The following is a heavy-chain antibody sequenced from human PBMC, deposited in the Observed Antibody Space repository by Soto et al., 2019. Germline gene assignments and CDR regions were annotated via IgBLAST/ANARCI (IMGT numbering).Heavy chain of an antibody. Sequence: QVQLVQSGAEVKKPGASVKVSCKASGYTFTSYGSSWVRQAPGQGLKRMGWISAYNGNTNYAQKLQGRVTMTTDTSTSTAYMELRSLTFDDTAVYYCARGRAEVDWFDPWGQGTLVTVSS. J-gene: IGHJ5*02. CDR2: ISAYNGNT. V-gene: IGHV1-18*01. CDR1: GYTFTSYG. D-gene: IGHD1-26*01. CDR3: ARGRAEVDWFDP.